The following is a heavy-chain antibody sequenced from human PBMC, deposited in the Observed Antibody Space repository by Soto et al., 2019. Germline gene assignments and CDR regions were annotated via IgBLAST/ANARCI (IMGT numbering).Heavy chain of an antibody. J-gene: IGHJ4*02. Sequence: ASVKVSCKASGYTFTSYGISWVRQAPGQGLEWMGWIRAYNGNTNDAQKLQGRVTMTTDTSTSTAYMELRSLRSDDTAVYYCARDKYYYDSSGYPGTFDYWGQGTLVTVSS. V-gene: IGHV1-18*01. CDR2: IRAYNGNT. CDR1: GYTFTSYG. D-gene: IGHD3-22*01. CDR3: ARDKYYYDSSGYPGTFDY.